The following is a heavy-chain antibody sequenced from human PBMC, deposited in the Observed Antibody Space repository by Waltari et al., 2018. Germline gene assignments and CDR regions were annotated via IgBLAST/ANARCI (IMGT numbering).Heavy chain of an antibody. V-gene: IGHV3-7*01. Sequence: EVQLVESGGGLVQPGGSLRLSCAAPGFTFSSSWMSWVRQAPGKGLEWVANIKQDGSEKDSVDTVKGRVTSSRDNAKNALYRQINSLRAEDTAVYYGARELTGGYYDILTGDAYYYGMDVWGQGTTVTVSS. CDR1: GFTFSSSW. J-gene: IGHJ6*02. CDR3: ARELTGGYYDILTGDAYYYGMDV. D-gene: IGHD3-9*01. CDR2: IKQDGSEK.